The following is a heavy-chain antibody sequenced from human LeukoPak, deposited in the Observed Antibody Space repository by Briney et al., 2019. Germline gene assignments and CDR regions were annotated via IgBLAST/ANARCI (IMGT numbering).Heavy chain of an antibody. CDR2: ISGSGGST. CDR1: GFTFSSYA. D-gene: IGHD1-26*01. CDR3: AKLLGMYSGNSNFDY. J-gene: IGHJ4*02. Sequence: PGGSLSLSCAASGFTFSSYAMSWVRQAPGKGLEWVSAISGSGGSTYYADSVKGRFTISRDNSKNTLYVQMNSLRAEDTAVYYCAKLLGMYSGNSNFDYWGQGTLVTASS. V-gene: IGHV3-23*01.